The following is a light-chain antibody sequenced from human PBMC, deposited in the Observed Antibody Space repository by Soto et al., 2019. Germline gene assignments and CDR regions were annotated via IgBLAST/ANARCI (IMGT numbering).Light chain of an antibody. V-gene: IGKV3-15*01. CDR1: QSVSRS. CDR2: DAS. J-gene: IGKJ4*01. Sequence: EIVMTQSPATLSVSPGERATLSCRASQSVSRSLAWYQQKPGQAPRLLIDDASTRATGIPARFSGIGSGTEFILTISSLQSEDFAVYSCQQYDNWPPITFGGGTKVAIK. CDR3: QQYDNWPPIT.